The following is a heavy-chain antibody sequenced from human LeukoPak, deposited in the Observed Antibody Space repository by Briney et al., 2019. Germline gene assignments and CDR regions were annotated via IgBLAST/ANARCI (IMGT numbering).Heavy chain of an antibody. J-gene: IGHJ6*03. CDR1: AGSISSSDYY. CDR2: VSYYGNT. CDR3: SRLTHSYYSDTSGYYPYYYMDV. V-gene: IGHV4-39*02. D-gene: IGHD3-22*01. Sequence: PSETLSLTCTVSAGSISSSDYYWGWIRQSPGKGLEWIGRVSYYGNTYYNPSLKSRVTISVDTSKNHSSLRLSSVTAADTAVYYCSRLTHSYYSDTSGYYPYYYMDVWGEGTTVAVSS.